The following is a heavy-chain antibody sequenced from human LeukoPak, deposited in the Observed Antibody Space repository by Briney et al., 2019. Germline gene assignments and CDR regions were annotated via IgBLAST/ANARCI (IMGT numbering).Heavy chain of an antibody. D-gene: IGHD3-3*01. CDR3: ATGYDFWSGYYFDY. CDR2: INHSGST. J-gene: IGHJ4*02. CDR1: GGSFSGYY. V-gene: IGHV4-34*01. Sequence: SETLSLTCAVYGGSFSGYYWSWIRQPPGKGLEWIGEINHSGSTNYNPSLKSRVTISVDTSKNQFSLKLSSVTAADTAVYYCATGYDFWSGYYFDYWGQGTLVTVSS.